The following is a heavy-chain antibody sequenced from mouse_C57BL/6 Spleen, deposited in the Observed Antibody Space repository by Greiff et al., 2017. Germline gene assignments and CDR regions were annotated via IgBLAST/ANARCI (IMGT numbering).Heavy chain of an antibody. J-gene: IGHJ2*01. D-gene: IGHD2-1*01. V-gene: IGHV10-1*01. CDR1: GFSFNTYA. Sequence: EVKLVESGGGLVQPKGSLKLSCAASGFSFNTYAMNWVRQAPGKGVEWVARIRSKSNNYATYYADSVKDRFTISRDDSESMLYLQMNNLKTEDTAMYYGVRQGGVYGTHFDYWGQGTTLTVSS. CDR3: VRQGGVYGTHFDY. CDR2: IRSKSNNYAT.